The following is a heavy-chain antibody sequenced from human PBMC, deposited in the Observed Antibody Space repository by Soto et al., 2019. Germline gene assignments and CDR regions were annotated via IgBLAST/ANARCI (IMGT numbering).Heavy chain of an antibody. CDR2: IHGSGAIT. J-gene: IGHJ2*01. V-gene: IGHV3-23*01. CDR3: AKDKGPWSYTTWCIDV. D-gene: IGHD3-10*01. CDR1: GLTFSRFA. Sequence: EVQVLQSGGGLVQPGGSLRLSCAASGLTFSRFAMSWVRQAPGKGLEWVATIHGSGAITNYADSVRGRFTISRDNSKDTMYLQLNTLRVEDTAVYYCAKDKGPWSYTTWCIDVWGRGTLVTVSS.